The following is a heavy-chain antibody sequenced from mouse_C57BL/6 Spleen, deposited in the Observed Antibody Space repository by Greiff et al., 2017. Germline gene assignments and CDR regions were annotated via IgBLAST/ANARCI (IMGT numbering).Heavy chain of an antibody. D-gene: IGHD2-12*01. CDR2: INPNNGGT. J-gene: IGHJ3*01. CDR3: ARRLLYARFAY. Sequence: VQLQQSGPELVKPGASVKISCTASGYTFTDYYMNWVKQSHGKSLEWIGDINPNNGGTSYNEKFKGKATLTVDKSSSTAYMELRSLASEDSAVYYCARRLLYARFAYWGQGTLVTVSA. CDR1: GYTFTDYY. V-gene: IGHV1-26*01.